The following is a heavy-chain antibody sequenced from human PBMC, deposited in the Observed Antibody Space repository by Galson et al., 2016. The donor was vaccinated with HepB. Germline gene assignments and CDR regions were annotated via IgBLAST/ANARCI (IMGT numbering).Heavy chain of an antibody. Sequence: SLRLSCAASGFTVSSCYMSWVRKEKGKGLEWVSVIYSGGSTYYADSAKGRFTISRDNSKNTLYLQMNSLKAEDTAVYYCAGDEGYSNGWSDWGQGTLVTVAA. V-gene: IGHV3-53*01. CDR1: GFTVSSCY. CDR2: IYSGGST. CDR3: AGDEGYSNGWSD. J-gene: IGHJ1*01. D-gene: IGHD6-19*01.